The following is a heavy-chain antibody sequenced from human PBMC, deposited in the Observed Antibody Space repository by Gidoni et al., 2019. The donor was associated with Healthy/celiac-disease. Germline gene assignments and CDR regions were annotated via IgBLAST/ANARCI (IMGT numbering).Heavy chain of an antibody. Sequence: QVQLVQSGAEVKKPGSSVKVSFKASGGTFSSYPISWVRQATGQGLEWMGRIIPILGIANYAQKFQGRVKITADKSTSTAYMELSSLRSEDKAVYYCARTRLVDEKPARVDLDYWGQGTLVTVSS. CDR3: ARTRLVDEKPARVDLDY. V-gene: IGHV1-69*04. CDR1: GGTFSSYP. CDR2: IIPILGIA. J-gene: IGHJ4*02. D-gene: IGHD6-19*01.